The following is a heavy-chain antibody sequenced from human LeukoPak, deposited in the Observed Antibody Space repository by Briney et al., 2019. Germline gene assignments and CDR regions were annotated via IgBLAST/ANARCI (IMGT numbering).Heavy chain of an antibody. CDR1: GFTFSSYW. CDR2: IKQDGSEK. J-gene: IGHJ4*02. CDR3: ARGTIAAAGYYYFDY. V-gene: IGHV3-7*04. Sequence: GGSLRLSCAASGFTFSSYWMSWVRQAPGKGLEWVANIKQDGSEKYYADSVKGRFTISRDNAKNSLYLQMNSLRAEDTAVYYCARGTIAAAGYYYFDYWGQGTQVTVSS. D-gene: IGHD6-13*01.